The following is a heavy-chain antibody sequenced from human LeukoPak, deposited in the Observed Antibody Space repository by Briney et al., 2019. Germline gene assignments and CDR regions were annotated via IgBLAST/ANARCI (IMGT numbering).Heavy chain of an antibody. CDR1: GFTYSSYW. D-gene: IGHD1-26*01. CDR3: AKVGAWELQRVFEN. CDR2: INRDGSEQ. V-gene: IGHV3-7*01. J-gene: IGHJ4*02. Sequence: GGSLRLSCQVSGFTYSSYWMTWARHIPGKGLEWVANINRDGSEQHYVESVKGRFTISRDNGRNSLYLQMDSLRVDDTAVYYCAKVGAWELQRVFENWGQGTLVTVSS.